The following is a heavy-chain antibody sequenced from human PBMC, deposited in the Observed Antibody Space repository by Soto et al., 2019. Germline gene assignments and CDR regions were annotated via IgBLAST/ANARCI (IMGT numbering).Heavy chain of an antibody. D-gene: IGHD2-15*01. CDR3: ARHPYIGGFDV. Sequence: GESLKISCKGSGYSFANYWISWVRQMPGKGLEWMGRFSPTDSCTDYNPSFQGHVTISGDKSINTAYVQWSSLRASDTAMYFCARHPYIGGFDVWGQGTTVTVSS. CDR1: GYSFANYW. J-gene: IGHJ6*02. V-gene: IGHV5-10-1*01. CDR2: FSPTDSCT.